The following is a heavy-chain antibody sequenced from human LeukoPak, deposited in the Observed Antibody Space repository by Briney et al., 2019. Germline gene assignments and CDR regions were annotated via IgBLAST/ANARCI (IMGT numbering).Heavy chain of an antibody. Sequence: GGSLRLSCAASGFTFSHHAIHWVRQAPGKGLQWVAVVSYDGINKSYLDSVKGRFNISRDNSKNTLFLQMNSLGAEDTAVYYCAKDKSAGGDSLDYCSKGTVVTVSS. J-gene: IGHJ4*02. V-gene: IGHV3-30*18. D-gene: IGHD2-21*02. CDR1: GFTFSHHA. CDR2: VSYDGINK. CDR3: AKDKSAGGDSLDY.